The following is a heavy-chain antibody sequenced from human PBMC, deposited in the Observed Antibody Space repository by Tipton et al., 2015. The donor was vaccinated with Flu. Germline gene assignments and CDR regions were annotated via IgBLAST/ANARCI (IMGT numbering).Heavy chain of an antibody. CDR3: ARRAYSNYVSDPKSWFDP. J-gene: IGHJ5*02. D-gene: IGHD4-11*01. V-gene: IGHV4-38-2*02. CDR1: GDSISSDFY. CDR2: VSRTGST. Sequence: TLSLTCTVPGDSISSDFYWAWIRQFPGKGLEWIGTVSRTGSTIYNPSLKSRVTISIDTSKNQFSLNMRSVTAADMAVYYCARRAYSNYVSDPKSWFDPWGQGTLVAVSS.